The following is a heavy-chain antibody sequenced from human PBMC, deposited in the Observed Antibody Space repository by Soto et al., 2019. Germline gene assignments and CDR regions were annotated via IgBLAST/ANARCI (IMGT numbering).Heavy chain of an antibody. Sequence: QVQLVQSGAEVKKPGASVKVSCKASGYDFSSYGISWGRQAPGQGLEWMGWIRASNGNRDYAQQFQGRVTRTSDTSRTTAYMELRSLRSDDTAVYYCVRDPQRNDYWGQGTLVNVSS. CDR2: IRASNGNR. D-gene: IGHD2-2*01. CDR3: VRDPQRNDY. CDR1: GYDFSSYG. V-gene: IGHV1-18*04. J-gene: IGHJ4*02.